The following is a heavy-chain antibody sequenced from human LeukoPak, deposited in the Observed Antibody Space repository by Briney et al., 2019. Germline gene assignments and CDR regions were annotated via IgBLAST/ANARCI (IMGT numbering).Heavy chain of an antibody. V-gene: IGHV4-34*01. D-gene: IGHD3-10*01. CDR3: ARQGDGSGN. CDR2: IYYSGST. Sequence: KPSETLSLTCAVYGGSFSGYYWSWIRQPPGKGLEWIGSIYYSGSTYYNPSLKSRVTISVDTSKNQFSLKLSSVTAADTAVYYCARQGDGSGNWGQGTLVTVSS. J-gene: IGHJ4*02. CDR1: GGSFSGYY.